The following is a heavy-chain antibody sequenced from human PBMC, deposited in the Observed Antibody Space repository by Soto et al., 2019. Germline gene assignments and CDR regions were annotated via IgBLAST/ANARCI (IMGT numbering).Heavy chain of an antibody. CDR1: GYTFTGYY. D-gene: IGHD5-18*01. V-gene: IGHV1-2*04. Sequence: QVQLVQSGAEVKKPGASVKVSCKASGYTFTGYYMHWVRQAPGQGLEWMGWINPNSGGTNYAQTFQGWVTMTRDTAISTAYMELSRQGADDTAVYYCARVDTAMVDAFDIWGQGTMVTVSS. CDR3: ARVDTAMVDAFDI. CDR2: INPNSGGT. J-gene: IGHJ3*02.